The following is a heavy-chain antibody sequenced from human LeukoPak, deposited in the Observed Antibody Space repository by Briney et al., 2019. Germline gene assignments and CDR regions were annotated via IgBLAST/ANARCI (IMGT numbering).Heavy chain of an antibody. V-gene: IGHV4-34*01. D-gene: IGHD2-2*01. Sequence: SETLSLTCAVYGGSFSGYYWSWIRQPPGKGLEWIGEINHSGSTNYNPSLKSRVTMSVDTSKNQLSLKLSSVTAADTAVYYCARGPLSSDYWYFDLWGRGTLVTVSS. J-gene: IGHJ2*01. CDR1: GGSFSGYY. CDR2: INHSGST. CDR3: ARGPLSSDYWYFDL.